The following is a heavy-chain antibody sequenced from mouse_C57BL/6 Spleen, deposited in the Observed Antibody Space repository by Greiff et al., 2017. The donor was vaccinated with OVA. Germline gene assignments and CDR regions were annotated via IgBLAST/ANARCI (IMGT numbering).Heavy chain of an antibody. D-gene: IGHD2-3*01. CDR3: AREDDGYFAY. J-gene: IGHJ3*01. CDR1: GYAFSSSW. V-gene: IGHV1-82*01. CDR2: IYPGDGDT. Sequence: VHLVESGPELVKPGASVKISCKASGYAFSSSWMNWVKQRPGKGLEWIGRIYPGDGDTNYNGKFKGKATLTADKSSSTAYMQRSSLTSEDSAVYFCAREDDGYFAYWGQGTLVTVSA.